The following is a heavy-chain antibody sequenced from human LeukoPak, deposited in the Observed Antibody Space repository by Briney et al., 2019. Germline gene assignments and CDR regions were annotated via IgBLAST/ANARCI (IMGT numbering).Heavy chain of an antibody. Sequence: PSETLSLTCTVSGGSISSSSYYWGWIRQPPGKGLEWIGSIYYSGSTYYNPSLKSRVTISVDTSKNQFSLKLSSVTAADTAVYYCARGYVDIVATSNCAFDIWGQGTMVTVSS. J-gene: IGHJ3*02. CDR2: IYYSGST. V-gene: IGHV4-39*07. CDR3: ARGYVDIVATSNCAFDI. CDR1: GGSISSSSYY. D-gene: IGHD5-12*01.